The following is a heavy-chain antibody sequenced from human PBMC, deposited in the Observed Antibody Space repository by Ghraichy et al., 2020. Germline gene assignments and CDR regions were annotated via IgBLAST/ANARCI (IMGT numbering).Heavy chain of an antibody. Sequence: TLSLTCAVSGGSISSSNWWSWVRQPPGKGLEWIGEIYHSGSTNYNPSLKSRVTISVDKSKNQFSLKLSSVTAADTAVYYCARRSTGPQYYYGMDVWGQGTTVTVSS. CDR1: GGSISSSNW. CDR2: IYHSGST. D-gene: IGHD4-17*01. V-gene: IGHV4-4*02. J-gene: IGHJ6*02. CDR3: ARRSTGPQYYYGMDV.